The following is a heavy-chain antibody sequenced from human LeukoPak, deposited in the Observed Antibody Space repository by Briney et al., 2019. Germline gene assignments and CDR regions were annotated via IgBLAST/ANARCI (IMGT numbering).Heavy chain of an antibody. D-gene: IGHD3-9*01. CDR1: GYTFTSYY. V-gene: IGHV1-46*01. J-gene: IGHJ6*03. Sequence: ASVKVSCKASGYTFTSYYMHWVRQAPGQGLEWMGIINPSGGSTSYAQKFQGRVTMARDTSTSTVYMELSSLRSEDTAVYYCARAGRNYDILTGYYSGYYMDVWGKGTTVTISS. CDR2: INPSGGST. CDR3: ARAGRNYDILTGYYSGYYMDV.